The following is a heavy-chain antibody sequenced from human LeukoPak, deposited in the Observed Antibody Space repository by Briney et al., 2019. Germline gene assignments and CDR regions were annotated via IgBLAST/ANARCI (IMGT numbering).Heavy chain of an antibody. J-gene: IGHJ4*02. V-gene: IGHV1-18*01. CDR1: GYTFTSYG. CDR3: ARDPDYSSGYYYPERASDY. Sequence: ASVKVSCKASGYTFTSYGISWVRQAPGRGLEWMGWISAYNGNTNYAQKLQGRVTMTTDTSTSTAYMELRSLRSDDTAVYYCARDPDYSSGYYYPERASDYWGQGTLVTVSS. D-gene: IGHD3-22*01. CDR2: ISAYNGNT.